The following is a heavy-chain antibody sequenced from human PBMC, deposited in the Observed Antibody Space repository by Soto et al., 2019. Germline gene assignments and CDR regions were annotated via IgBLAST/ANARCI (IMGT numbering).Heavy chain of an antibody. CDR3: AREDDGGDRDYYGLDV. CDR1: GGSISSEYFH. Sequence: QVQLQQSGPGLVEPSQTLSLTCAVSGGSISSEYFHWTWIRQSPGKGLEWIGYIHYTGSIMYNPSFKSRLTMAVDTTKNQFYLQPTSVTAADTAVYFCAREDDGGDRDYYGLDVWGQGTTVTVSS. CDR2: IHYTGSI. V-gene: IGHV4-30-4*08. D-gene: IGHD2-21*02. J-gene: IGHJ6*02.